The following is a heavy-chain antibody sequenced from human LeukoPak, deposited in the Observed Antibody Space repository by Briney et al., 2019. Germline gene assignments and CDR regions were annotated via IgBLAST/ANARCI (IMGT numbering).Heavy chain of an antibody. CDR3: ASWKVVVSNGGFDI. Sequence: GGSLRLSCAASGFTFTNYWMSWVRQAPGKGLEWVASIKHDASEKYYVDSVKGRFTISRDNAKNSLNLQMNSLRAEDTAVYYCASWKVVVSNGGFDIWGQGTMVTVSS. D-gene: IGHD3-22*01. CDR2: IKHDASEK. J-gene: IGHJ3*02. CDR1: GFTFTNYW. V-gene: IGHV3-7*01.